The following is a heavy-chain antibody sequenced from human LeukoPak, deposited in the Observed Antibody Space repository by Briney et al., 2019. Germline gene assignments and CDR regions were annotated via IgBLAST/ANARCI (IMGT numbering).Heavy chain of an antibody. Sequence: SETLSLTCTVSGGSIRSSHWSWIRQPAGKGLEWIAIIYISGGTNYNPSLKSRVTISRDTSKNQFSLTLTSVTAADTAVYYCASDLTVPPYNWFDPWGQGALVTVSS. CDR2: IYISGGT. CDR3: ASDLTVPPYNWFDP. J-gene: IGHJ5*02. D-gene: IGHD7-27*01. CDR1: GGSIRSSH. V-gene: IGHV4-4*07.